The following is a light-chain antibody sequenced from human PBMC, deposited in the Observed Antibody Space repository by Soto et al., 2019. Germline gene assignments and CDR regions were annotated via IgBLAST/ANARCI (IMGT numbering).Light chain of an antibody. J-gene: IGKJ2*01. Sequence: MVLTQSPGTLALSPGERATLSCRASQSVSSTYLAWYQQNPGQAPRRLIYCASSRATGIPGRFSGSGSGTAFTLTMSRLEPEDFAVYLCQQYGSSSYTFGQGTKLE. CDR1: QSVSSTY. V-gene: IGKV3-20*01. CDR2: CAS. CDR3: QQYGSSSYT.